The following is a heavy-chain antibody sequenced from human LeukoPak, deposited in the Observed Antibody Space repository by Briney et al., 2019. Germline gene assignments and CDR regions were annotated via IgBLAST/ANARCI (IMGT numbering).Heavy chain of an antibody. CDR2: INIYNDNT. V-gene: IGHV1-18*01. J-gene: IGHJ3*02. D-gene: IGHD3-22*01. CDR1: GYTFTSYG. Sequence: ASVKVSCKASGYTFTSYGISWVRQAPGQGLEWMGWINIYNDNTNYAQKFQGRVTMTTDTSTSTAYMELRSLRSDDTAVYYCARDWPPNYYDSSGPRGAFDIWGQGTMVTVSS. CDR3: ARDWPPNYYDSSGPRGAFDI.